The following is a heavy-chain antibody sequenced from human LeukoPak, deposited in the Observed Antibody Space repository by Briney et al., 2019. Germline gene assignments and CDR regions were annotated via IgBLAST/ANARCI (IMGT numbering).Heavy chain of an antibody. V-gene: IGHV3-7*01. CDR1: GFTFSNHW. CDR2: IKQDGIEK. Sequence: GGSLRLSCAASGFTFSNHWMTWIRQAPGKGLEWVANIKQDGIEKYYVDSVEGRFTVSRDNTKNSLFLQMHSPRVDDTAVYYCARGSSGYYCDHFQSWGQGSLVTVSS. J-gene: IGHJ1*01. CDR3: ARGSSGYYCDHFQS. D-gene: IGHD3-22*01.